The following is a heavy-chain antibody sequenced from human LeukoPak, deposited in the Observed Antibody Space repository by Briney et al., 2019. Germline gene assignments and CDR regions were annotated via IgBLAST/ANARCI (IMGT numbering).Heavy chain of an antibody. CDR1: GFTFSSYA. Sequence: PGGSLRLSCAASGFTFSSYAMSWVRQAPGKGLEWVSAISGSGGSTYYADSVKGRFTISRDNSKNTLYLQMNSLRAEDTAVYYCAKEYGMLLEWLLRGPFDYWGQGTLVTVSS. CDR2: ISGSGGST. D-gene: IGHD3-3*01. CDR3: AKEYGMLLEWLLRGPFDY. V-gene: IGHV3-23*01. J-gene: IGHJ4*02.